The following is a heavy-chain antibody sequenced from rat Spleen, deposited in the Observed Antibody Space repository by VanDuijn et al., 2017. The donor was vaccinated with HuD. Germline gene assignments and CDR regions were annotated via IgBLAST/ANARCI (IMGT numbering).Heavy chain of an antibody. J-gene: IGHJ1*01. CDR1: GYSITSNY. V-gene: IGHV3-1*01. CDR3: ARSKSSPPYWYFDF. CDR2: ISYSGST. D-gene: IGHD1-2*01. Sequence: EVQLQESGPGLVKPSQSLSLTCSVTGYSITSNYWGWIRKFPGNKMEWMGYISYSGSTSYNPSLKSRISITRDTSKNHFFLQLNSVTTEDTATYYCARSKSSPPYWYFDFWGPGTMVTVSS.